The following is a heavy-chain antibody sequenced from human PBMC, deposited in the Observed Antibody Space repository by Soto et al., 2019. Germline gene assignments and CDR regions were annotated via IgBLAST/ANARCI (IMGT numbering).Heavy chain of an antibody. CDR2: IYDSGSA. J-gene: IGHJ5*01. Sequence: SETLSLTCTVSGGSINNYYWSWIRQPPGKGLEWIGYIYDSGSANYNPSLKSRVTMSVDTSKNQFSLELTSVTAADTAVYYCARQSYYGSGSYSWVDSWGQGTLVTVSS. CDR1: GGSINNYY. D-gene: IGHD3-10*01. CDR3: ARQSYYGSGSYSWVDS. V-gene: IGHV4-59*08.